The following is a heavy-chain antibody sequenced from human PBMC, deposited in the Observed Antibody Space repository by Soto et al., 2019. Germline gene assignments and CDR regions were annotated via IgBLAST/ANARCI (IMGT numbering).Heavy chain of an antibody. V-gene: IGHV5-51*01. CDR2: IFTRDSET. Sequence: GESLKISCKGPGHLFNNHWIGWVRQTPGKGLEWMGLIFTRDSETKTSPSFQGHISFSVDNSINTVYLQWTSLKTTDTGIYFCARGYFDSGHGYDLWGQGTLVTVSS. D-gene: IGHD3-10*01. CDR3: ARGYFDSGHGYDL. J-gene: IGHJ5*02. CDR1: GHLFNNHW.